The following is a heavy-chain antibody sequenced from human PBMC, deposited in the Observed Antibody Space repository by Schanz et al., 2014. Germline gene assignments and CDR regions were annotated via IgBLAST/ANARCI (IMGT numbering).Heavy chain of an antibody. CDR3: ATIPRGNIYGYFDY. V-gene: IGHV4-59*11. Sequence: QVQLRESGPGLVKPSETLSLTCTVSGVSISSHYWSWVRQAPGEGLEWIGYLFNSERAKYNPSLEGRITMSLDTSKSQFSLHLRDVTAADTAVYYCATIPRGNIYGYFDYWGQGTLVTVSS. D-gene: IGHD5-18*01. CDR1: GVSISSHY. J-gene: IGHJ4*02. CDR2: LFNSERA.